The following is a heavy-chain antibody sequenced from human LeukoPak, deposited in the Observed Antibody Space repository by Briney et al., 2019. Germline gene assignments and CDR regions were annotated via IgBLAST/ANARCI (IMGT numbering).Heavy chain of an antibody. V-gene: IGHV1-46*01. J-gene: IGHJ3*02. CDR1: GYSFTSHY. Sequence: AASVKVSCKASGYSFTSHYMHWVRQAPGQGLEWLGLINPSGSSTLYAQKFRGRVTMTRDMSTTTDYMELSSLRSEDTAVYYCARENSSSWYNAFDIWGQGTMVTVSS. CDR2: INPSGSST. D-gene: IGHD6-13*01. CDR3: ARENSSSWYNAFDI.